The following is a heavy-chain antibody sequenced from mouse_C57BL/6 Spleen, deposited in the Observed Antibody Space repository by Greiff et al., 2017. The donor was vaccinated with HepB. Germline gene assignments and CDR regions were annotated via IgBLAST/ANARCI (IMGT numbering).Heavy chain of an antibody. D-gene: IGHD2-3*01. CDR1: GYTFTSYW. J-gene: IGHJ2*01. V-gene: IGHV1-52*01. Sequence: VQLQQSGAELVRPGSSVKLSCKASGYTFTSYWMHWVKQRPIQGLEWIGNIDPSDSETHYNQKFKDKATLTVDKSSSTAYMQLSSLTSEDSAVYFCARAGIYDGYYDYFDYWGQGTTLTVSS. CDR3: ARAGIYDGYYDYFDY. CDR2: IDPSDSET.